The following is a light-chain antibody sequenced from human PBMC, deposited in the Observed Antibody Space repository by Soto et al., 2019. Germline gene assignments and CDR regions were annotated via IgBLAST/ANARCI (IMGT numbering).Light chain of an antibody. CDR3: QSYDSSLGGSV. Sequence: QSVLTQPPSVSGAPGQRVTISCTGNSSNIGAGYDVHWYHQLPGTAPKLLIYGNNNRPSGVPDRFSGSKSGTSASLAITGLQAEDEADYYCQSYDSSLGGSVFGGGTQLTVL. CDR2: GNN. J-gene: IGLJ2*01. V-gene: IGLV1-40*01. CDR1: SSNIGAGYD.